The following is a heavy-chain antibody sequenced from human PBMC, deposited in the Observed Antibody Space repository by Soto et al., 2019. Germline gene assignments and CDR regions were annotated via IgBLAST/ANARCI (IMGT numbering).Heavy chain of an antibody. CDR3: ARRYCSSTSCYRNWFDP. V-gene: IGHV5-51*01. CDR1: GYSFTSYL. Sequence: ESLKISCKGSGYSFTSYLIGWVRQMPGKGLEWMGIIYPGDSDTRYSPSFQGQVTISADKSISTAYLQWSSLKASDTAMYYCARRYCSSTSCYRNWFDPWGQGTLVTVSS. CDR2: IYPGDSDT. D-gene: IGHD2-2*01. J-gene: IGHJ5*02.